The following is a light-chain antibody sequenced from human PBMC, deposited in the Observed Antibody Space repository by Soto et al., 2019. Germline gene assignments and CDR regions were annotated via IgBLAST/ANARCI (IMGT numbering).Light chain of an antibody. Sequence: IQLTQSPSTLSPSVGDRVTITCRASQSISSWLAWYQQKPGKAPKLLIYDASSLESGVPSRLSGSGSETEFTLTISSLQPDDFATYYCQQYNSYWTFGQGTKVDIK. J-gene: IGKJ1*01. V-gene: IGKV1-5*01. CDR2: DAS. CDR1: QSISSW. CDR3: QQYNSYWT.